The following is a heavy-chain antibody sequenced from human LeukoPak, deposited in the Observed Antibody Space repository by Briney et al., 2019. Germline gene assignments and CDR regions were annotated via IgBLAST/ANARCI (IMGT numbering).Heavy chain of an antibody. J-gene: IGHJ4*02. V-gene: IGHV4-59*08. CDR2: IYYRVTS. CDR1: GDSISTYY. Sequence: SETLSLTCTVSGDSISTYYWSWIRQPPGKGLEWIGYIYYRVTSDYNPSLKSRVTMSVDMSTRQISLKLSSVTAADTAVYYCARQRPGIAAVRYWGQGTLVTVSS. D-gene: IGHD6-13*01. CDR3: ARQRPGIAAVRY.